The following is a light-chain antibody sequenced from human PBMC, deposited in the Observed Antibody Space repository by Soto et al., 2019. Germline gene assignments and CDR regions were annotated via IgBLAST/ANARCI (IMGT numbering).Light chain of an antibody. Sequence: EIVLTQSPGTLSLSPGERATISCRASQSVSSSYLAWYQQKPGRAPRLLIYGASSRATGIPDRFSGSGSGTDFTLTISRLEPEDFAVYYCQQYGSSPKTFGQGTKVEIK. CDR2: GAS. CDR3: QQYGSSPKT. CDR1: QSVSSSY. V-gene: IGKV3-20*01. J-gene: IGKJ1*01.